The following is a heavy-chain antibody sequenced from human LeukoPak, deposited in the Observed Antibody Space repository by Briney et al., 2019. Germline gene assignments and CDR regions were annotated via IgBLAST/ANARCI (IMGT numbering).Heavy chain of an antibody. J-gene: IGHJ5*02. V-gene: IGHV1-8*03. D-gene: IGHD2-2*01. CDR1: GYTFTSYD. CDR3: ARGLYCSSTSCYHNWFDP. Sequence: GASVKVSCKASGYTFTSYDINWERQATGQGLEWMGWMNPNSGNTGYAQKFQGRVTITRNSSISTAYMELSSLRSEDTAVYYCARGLYCSSTSCYHNWFDPWGQGTLVTVSS. CDR2: MNPNSGNT.